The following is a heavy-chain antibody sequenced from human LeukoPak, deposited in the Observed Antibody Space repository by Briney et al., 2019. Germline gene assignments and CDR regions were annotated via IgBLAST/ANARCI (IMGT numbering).Heavy chain of an antibody. CDR1: GFTFSDYY. J-gene: IGHJ3*02. CDR3: ARDRTYCSGGRCYDLFDI. CDR2: ISSSGSTI. D-gene: IGHD2-15*01. Sequence: GGSVRLSCAASGFTFSDYYMSWIRQAPGKGLEWVSYISSSGSTIYYADSVKGRFTISRDNAKNSLYLQMNSLRAEDTAVYYCARDRTYCSGGRCYDLFDIWGQGAMVTVSS. V-gene: IGHV3-11*04.